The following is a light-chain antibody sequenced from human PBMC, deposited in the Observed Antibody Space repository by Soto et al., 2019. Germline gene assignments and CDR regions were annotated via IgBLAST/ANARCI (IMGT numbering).Light chain of an antibody. CDR2: DAS. CDR3: QQYNSYWT. J-gene: IGKJ1*01. CDR1: QGVGKW. Sequence: DIQMTQSPSSVSASVGDRATITSRASQGVGKWLAWYQQXPGKAPKLLIYDASSFESGVPSRFSGSGSGTEFTITISSLQPDDFATYYYQQYNSYWTFGQGTQVDIK. V-gene: IGKV1-5*01.